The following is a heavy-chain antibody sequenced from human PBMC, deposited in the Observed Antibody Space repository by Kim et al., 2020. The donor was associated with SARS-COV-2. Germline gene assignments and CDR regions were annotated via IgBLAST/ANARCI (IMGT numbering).Heavy chain of an antibody. J-gene: IGHJ4*02. V-gene: IGHV5-51*01. CDR3: ASVNYYDSSGYFDY. Sequence: SPSFQGQVTISADKCISTAYLQWSSLKASDTAMYYCASVNYYDSSGYFDYWGQGTLVTVSS. D-gene: IGHD3-22*01.